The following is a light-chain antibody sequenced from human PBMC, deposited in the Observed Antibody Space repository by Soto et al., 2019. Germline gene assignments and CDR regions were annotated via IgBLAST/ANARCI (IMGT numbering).Light chain of an antibody. Sequence: QSVLTQPPSVSAAPGQKVTISCSGSSSNIGNNYVSWYQHLPGTAPKLLIYDNDKRPSGIPDRFSGSKSGTSATLGITGLLAGDEADYYCRTWDDSLSAGVFGGGTKLTVL. CDR2: DND. CDR3: RTWDDSLSAGV. J-gene: IGLJ2*01. V-gene: IGLV1-51*01. CDR1: SSNIGNNY.